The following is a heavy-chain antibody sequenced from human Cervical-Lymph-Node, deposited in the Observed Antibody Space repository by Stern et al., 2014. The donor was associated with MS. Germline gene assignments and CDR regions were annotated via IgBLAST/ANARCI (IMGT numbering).Heavy chain of an antibody. D-gene: IGHD5-24*01. CDR3: VKDSYMANGLWDHFDY. J-gene: IGHJ4*02. CDR2: IPGGSAAR. CDR1: GFTFSNYA. Sequence: EVQLVESGGGLVQPGGSLRLSCAASGFTFSNYAMTWGRQAPGRGLEWGSIIPGGSAARDYADSVKGRFTISRDDSRSTLYLQMNNLRVEDTATYYCVKDSYMANGLWDHFDYWGQGTPVTVSA. V-gene: IGHV3-23*04.